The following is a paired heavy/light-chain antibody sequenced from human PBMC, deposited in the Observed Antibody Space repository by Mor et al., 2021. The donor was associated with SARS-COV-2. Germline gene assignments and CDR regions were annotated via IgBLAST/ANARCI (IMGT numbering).Heavy chain of an antibody. D-gene: IGHD3-10*01. Sequence: EVQLEESGGGLVQPGGSLTLSCAASGFTFRNYWMTWVRQAPGKGLEWVASIHQDGSEKYFLDSVKGRFTMSRDNAKNSLYLQMNSLRVEDTAVYYCGRGRGVEAWGRGTMVTVSS. J-gene: IGHJ3*01. CDR1: GFTFRNYW. CDR2: IHQDGSEK. CDR3: GRGRGVEA. V-gene: IGHV3-7*01.
Light chain of an antibody. V-gene: IGKV2-30*02. Sequence: DVVMTQSPLSLPVTLGQPASISCRSSQSLVHSDGNTYLNWFQQRPGQSPRRLIYKVSNRDSGVPDRFSGSGSGTDFTLKISRVEAEDVGVYYCMQRTHWPPYTFGQGTKLEIK. J-gene: IGKJ2*01. CDR2: KVS. CDR1: QSLVHSDGNTY. CDR3: MQRTHWPPYT.